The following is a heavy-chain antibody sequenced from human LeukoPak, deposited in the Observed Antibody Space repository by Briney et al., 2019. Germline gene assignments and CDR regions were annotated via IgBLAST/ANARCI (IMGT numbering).Heavy chain of an antibody. CDR1: AFTFSSYA. Sequence: GGSLRLSCAASAFTFSSYAMSWVRQAPGKGLEWVSAISGSGGSTYYADSVKGRFTISRDNSKNTLYLQMNSLRAEDTAVYYCAKDRTHIVVVTAIYHWGQGTLVTVPS. D-gene: IGHD2-21*02. V-gene: IGHV3-23*01. CDR2: ISGSGGST. CDR3: AKDRTHIVVVTAIYH. J-gene: IGHJ5*02.